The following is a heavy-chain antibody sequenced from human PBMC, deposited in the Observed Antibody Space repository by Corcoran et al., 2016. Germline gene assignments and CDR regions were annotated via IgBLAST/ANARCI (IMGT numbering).Heavy chain of an antibody. V-gene: IGHV4-34*01. Sequence: QVQLQQWGAGLLKPSETLSLTCAVYGGSFSGYYWSWIRQPPGKGLEWIGEINHSGSTNYNPSLKSRVTISVDTSKNQFSLKLSSVTAADTAVYYCARSFGYYDIRGDYWGRGTLVTVSS. J-gene: IGHJ4*02. CDR1: GGSFSGYY. CDR2: INHSGST. CDR3: ARSFGYYDIRGDY. D-gene: IGHD3-22*01.